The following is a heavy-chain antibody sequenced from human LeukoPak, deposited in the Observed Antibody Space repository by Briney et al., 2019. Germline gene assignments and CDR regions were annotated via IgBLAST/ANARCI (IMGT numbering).Heavy chain of an antibody. J-gene: IGHJ3*02. Sequence: GTSVKVSCKASGFTFTSSAMQWVRQARGQRLEWIGWIVVGSGNTNYAQKSQERVTITRDMSTSTAYMELSSLRSEDTAVYYCAAAPNVDIVATIRRGAFDIWGQGTMVTVSS. CDR2: IVVGSGNT. CDR3: AAAPNVDIVATIRRGAFDI. V-gene: IGHV1-58*02. CDR1: GFTFTSSA. D-gene: IGHD5-12*01.